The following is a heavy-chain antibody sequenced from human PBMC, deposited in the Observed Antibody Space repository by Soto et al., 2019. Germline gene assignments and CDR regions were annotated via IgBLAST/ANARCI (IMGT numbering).Heavy chain of an antibody. CDR1: GGSISSYY. D-gene: IGHD7-27*01. CDR2: IYYSGST. Sequence: SETLSLTCTVSGGSISSYYWSWIRQPPGKGLEWIGYIYYSGSTNYNPSLKSRVTISVDTSKNQFSLKLSSVTAADTAVYYCARAFGLNNWGSSDAFDIWGQGTMVTVSS. V-gene: IGHV4-59*01. J-gene: IGHJ3*02. CDR3: ARAFGLNNWGSSDAFDI.